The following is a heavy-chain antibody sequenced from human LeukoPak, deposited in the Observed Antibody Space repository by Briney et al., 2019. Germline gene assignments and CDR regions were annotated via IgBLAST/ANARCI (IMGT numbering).Heavy chain of an antibody. V-gene: IGHV4-59*01. CDR3: ARSGYCGGDCYSPGTLDY. D-gene: IGHD2-21*02. J-gene: IGHJ4*02. CDR1: GGSISSYY. CDR2: IHYSGST. Sequence: PSETLSLTCTVSGGSISSYYWSWIRQPPGKGLEWIGYIHYSGSTNYNPSLKSRVTISVDTSKNQFSLKLSSVTAADTAVYYCARSGYCGGDCYSPGTLDYWGQGTLVTVPS.